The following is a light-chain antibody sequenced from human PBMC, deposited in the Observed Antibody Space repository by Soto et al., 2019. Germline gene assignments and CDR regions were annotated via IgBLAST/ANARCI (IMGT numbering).Light chain of an antibody. J-gene: IGKJ3*01. Sequence: DIQMTQSPSSLSASVGDRVTISCRANQSITSYLNWYQQKPGKAPKLLIYAASSLQSGVPSRFSGSGSGTDFTLTISSLQPEDFATYYCQQSSSTLLFTFGPGTKVDIK. CDR1: QSITSY. V-gene: IGKV1-39*01. CDR2: AAS. CDR3: QQSSSTLLFT.